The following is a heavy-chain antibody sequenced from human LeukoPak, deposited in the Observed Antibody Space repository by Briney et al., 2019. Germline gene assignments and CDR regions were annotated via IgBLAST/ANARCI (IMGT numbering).Heavy chain of an antibody. Sequence: SETLSLTCAVYGGSFSGYYWSWIRQPPGKGLEWIGEINHSGGTNYNPSLKSRVTISVDTSKNQFSLKLSSVTAADTAVYYCARAHITIFGVAEGVWFDPWGQGTLVTVSS. CDR1: GGSFSGYY. CDR3: ARAHITIFGVAEGVWFDP. D-gene: IGHD3-3*01. J-gene: IGHJ5*02. CDR2: INHSGGT. V-gene: IGHV4-34*01.